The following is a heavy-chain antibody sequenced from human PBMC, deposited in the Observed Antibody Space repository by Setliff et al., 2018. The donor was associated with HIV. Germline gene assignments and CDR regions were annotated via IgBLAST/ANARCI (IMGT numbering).Heavy chain of an antibody. D-gene: IGHD2-15*01. V-gene: IGHV4-34*01. CDR1: GGSFNGYS. J-gene: IGHJ4*02. Sequence: PSETLSLTCAVYGGSFNGYSWSWMRQPPGKGLEWIGEISRSGSTTYHPSLKSRLTISVDASKRHFSLKLSSVTAADTAVYYCARTMAVPATQPFDYWGQGTLVTVPS. CDR3: ARTMAVPATQPFDY. CDR2: ISRSGST.